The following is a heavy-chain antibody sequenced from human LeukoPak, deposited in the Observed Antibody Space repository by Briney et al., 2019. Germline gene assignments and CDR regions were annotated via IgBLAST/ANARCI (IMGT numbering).Heavy chain of an antibody. J-gene: IGHJ4*02. Sequence: PSETLSLTCTVSGGSISSGGYYWSWIRQPPGKGLEWIGYIYYSGSTNYNPSLKSRVTISVDTSKNQFSLKLSSVTAADTAVYYCARNDFWSGYPDYWGQGTLVTVSS. CDR3: ARNDFWSGYPDY. CDR1: GGSISSGGYY. V-gene: IGHV4-61*08. D-gene: IGHD3-3*01. CDR2: IYYSGST.